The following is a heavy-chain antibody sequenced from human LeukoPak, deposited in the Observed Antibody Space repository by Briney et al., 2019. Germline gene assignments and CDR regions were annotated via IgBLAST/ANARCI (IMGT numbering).Heavy chain of an antibody. V-gene: IGHV4-59*01. J-gene: IGHJ4*02. Sequence: SETLSLTCTVSGGSISSYYWSWIRQPSGKGLEWIGYIYYSGSTNYNPSLKSRVTISVETPKNQFSLKLSSVPAADTAVYYCARSGSSSSIGSYFDYWGQGTLVTVSS. CDR3: ARSGSSSSIGSYFDY. D-gene: IGHD6-6*01. CDR2: IYYSGST. CDR1: GGSISSYY.